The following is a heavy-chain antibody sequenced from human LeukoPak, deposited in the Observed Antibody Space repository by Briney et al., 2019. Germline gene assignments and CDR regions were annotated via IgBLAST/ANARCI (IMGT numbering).Heavy chain of an antibody. CDR1: GYTFTSYY. V-gene: IGHV1-46*01. CDR2: INPSGGST. J-gene: IGHJ4*02. D-gene: IGHD6-6*01. Sequence: ASVKVSCKASGYTFTSYYMHWVRQAPGQGLEWMGIINPSGGSTTYTQKFQGRVTMTRDTSTSTVYMELSSLKSEDTAVYYCTRTYTSSSPFDYWGQGTLVTVSS. CDR3: TRTYTSSSPFDY.